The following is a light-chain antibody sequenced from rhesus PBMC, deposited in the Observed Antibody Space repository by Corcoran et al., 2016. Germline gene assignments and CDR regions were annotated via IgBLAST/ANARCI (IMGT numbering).Light chain of an antibody. CDR2: EVS. Sequence: QAALTQPPSVSGSPGQSVTISCTGTINDVGGYDYVSWYQQHPGTAPKLMIYEVSKRPSGVSDRFSGSKSGNTASLTISGLQAEDEADYYCSSYAGIYTFIFGAGTRLTVL. V-gene: IGLV2-23*01. CDR1: INDVGGYDY. CDR3: SSYAGIYTFI. J-gene: IGLJ1*01.